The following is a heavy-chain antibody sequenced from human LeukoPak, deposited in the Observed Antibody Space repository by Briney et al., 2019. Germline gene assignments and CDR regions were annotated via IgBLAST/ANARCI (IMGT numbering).Heavy chain of an antibody. CDR2: IIPIFGTA. J-gene: IGHJ4*02. Sequence: GASVKVSCKASGGTFSSYAISCVRQAPGQGLEWMGGIIPIFGTANYAQKFQGRVTITADESTSTAYMELSSLRSEDTAVYYCAQIVVVPAAMKVNDYWGQGTLVTVSS. CDR3: AQIVVVPAAMKVNDY. D-gene: IGHD2-2*01. V-gene: IGHV1-69*13. CDR1: GGTFSSYA.